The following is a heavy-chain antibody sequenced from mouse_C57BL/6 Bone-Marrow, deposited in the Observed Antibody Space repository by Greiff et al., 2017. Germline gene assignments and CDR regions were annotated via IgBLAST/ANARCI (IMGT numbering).Heavy chain of an antibody. V-gene: IGHV1-50*01. D-gene: IGHD1-1*01. Sequence: QVQLQQPGAELVKPVASVKLSCKASGYTFTSYWLQWVKQRPGQGRDWIGEIDPSDSNTNYNQKFKGKDPLAVDTTSSSAYMQLSSLTSEDSAVYYCARCYYGSSFAYWGQGTLVTVSA. J-gene: IGHJ3*01. CDR2: IDPSDSNT. CDR3: ARCYYGSSFAY. CDR1: GYTFTSYW.